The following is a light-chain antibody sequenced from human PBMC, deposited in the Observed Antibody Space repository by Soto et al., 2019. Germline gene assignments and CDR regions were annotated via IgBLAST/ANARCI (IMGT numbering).Light chain of an antibody. CDR1: SSDVGSYNL. CDR3: CSYAGSSKRYV. J-gene: IGLJ1*01. Sequence: QSALTQPASVSGSPGQSITISCTGTSSDVGSYNLVSWYQQHPGKAPKLMIYEGSKRPSGVSNRFSGSKSGNTASLTISGLQAEDEADYYCCSYAGSSKRYVFGTGTKLTVL. V-gene: IGLV2-23*01. CDR2: EGS.